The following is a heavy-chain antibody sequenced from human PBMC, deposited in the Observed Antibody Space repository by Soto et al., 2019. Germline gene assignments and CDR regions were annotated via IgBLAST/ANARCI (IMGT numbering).Heavy chain of an antibody. CDR3: VEEDGKGDNVEALDR. CDR1: GYSFTSYW. Sequence: GESLKISCKGSGYSFTSYWIGWVRQMPGKGLEWMGIIYPGDSDTTYSPSFQGQVTISADKSLSTAYLQWSSLKASDTALYFFVEEDGKGDNVEALDRRGKRTMVPGST. D-gene: IGHD2-21*01. J-gene: IGHJ3*02. CDR2: IYPGDSDT. V-gene: IGHV5-51*01.